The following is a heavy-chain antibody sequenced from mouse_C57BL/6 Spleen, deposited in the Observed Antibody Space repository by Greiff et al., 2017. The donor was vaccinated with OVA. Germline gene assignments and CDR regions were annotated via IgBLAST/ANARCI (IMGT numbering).Heavy chain of an antibody. CDR3: ARGSNSFAY. V-gene: IGHV5-4*03. CDR1: GFTFSSYA. CDR2: ISDGGSYT. J-gene: IGHJ3*01. D-gene: IGHD2-5*01. Sequence: EVMLVESGGGLVKPGGSLKLSCAASGFTFSSYAMSWVRQTPEKRLEWVATISDGGSYTYYPDNVKGRFTISRDNAKNNLNLQMSHLKSEDKAMYYYARGSNSFAYWGQGTLVTVSA.